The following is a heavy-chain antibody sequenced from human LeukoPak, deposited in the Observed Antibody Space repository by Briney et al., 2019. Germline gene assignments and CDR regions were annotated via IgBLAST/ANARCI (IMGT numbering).Heavy chain of an antibody. CDR3: ARAYGASGSYYYFDY. Sequence: ASVKVSCKASGYTFTSYGISWVRQAPGQGLEWMGWISAYNGNTNYAQKLQGRVTMTTDTSTSTAYMELRSLRSDDTAVYYCARAYGASGSYYYFDYWGQGTLVTVSS. D-gene: IGHD1-26*01. CDR1: GYTFTSYG. J-gene: IGHJ4*02. CDR2: ISAYNGNT. V-gene: IGHV1-18*01.